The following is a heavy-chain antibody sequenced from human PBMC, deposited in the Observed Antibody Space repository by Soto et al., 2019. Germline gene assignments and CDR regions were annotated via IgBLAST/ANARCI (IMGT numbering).Heavy chain of an antibody. V-gene: IGHV4-4*02. Sequence: SETLSLTCAVSGASVSSTYWWSWVRQPPVKGPEWIGEINHRGSANYNPSLKSRVTISVVISKSQFSLRLTSVTAADTAVYYCARYNAASGTYYFDYWGQGALVTVSS. CDR1: GASVSSTYW. CDR2: INHRGSA. CDR3: ARYNAASGTYYFDY. J-gene: IGHJ4*02. D-gene: IGHD6-13*01.